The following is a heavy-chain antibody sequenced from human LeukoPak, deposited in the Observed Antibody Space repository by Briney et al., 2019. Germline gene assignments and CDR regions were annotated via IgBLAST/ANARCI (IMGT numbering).Heavy chain of an antibody. D-gene: IGHD6-13*01. Sequence: SETLSLTCTVSGGSISSYYWSWIRQPPGKGLEWIGYIYYSGSTNYNPSLKSRVTISVDTSKNQFSLKLSSVTAADTAVYYCARSTQPPIAAAGFDYWGQGTLVTVSS. J-gene: IGHJ4*02. V-gene: IGHV4-59*01. CDR1: GGSISSYY. CDR3: ARSTQPPIAAAGFDY. CDR2: IYYSGST.